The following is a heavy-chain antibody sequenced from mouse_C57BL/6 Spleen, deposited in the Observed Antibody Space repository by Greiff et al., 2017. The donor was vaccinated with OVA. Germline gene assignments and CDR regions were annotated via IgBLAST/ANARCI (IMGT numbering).Heavy chain of an antibody. D-gene: IGHD3-2*02. CDR2: IHPNSGST. CDR3: ARGGTAQVSFAY. CDR1: GYTFTSYW. Sequence: QVQLKQPGAELVKPGASVKLSCKASGYTFTSYWMHWVKQRPGQGLEWIGMIHPNSGSTNYNEKFKSKATLTVDKSSSTAYMQLSSLTSEDSAVYYCARGGTAQVSFAYWGQGTLVTVSA. V-gene: IGHV1-64*01. J-gene: IGHJ3*01.